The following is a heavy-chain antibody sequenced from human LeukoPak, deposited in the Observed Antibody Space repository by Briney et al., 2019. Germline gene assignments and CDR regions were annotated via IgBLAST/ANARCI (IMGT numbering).Heavy chain of an antibody. D-gene: IGHD3-3*01. CDR1: GFTLSSFG. CDR3: VREVSAWPKNWFDP. J-gene: IGHJ5*02. CDR2: IWNDGTDK. V-gene: IGHV3-33*01. Sequence: HPGGSLRLSCVASGFTLSSFGMHWVRQAPGKGLEWVAVIWNDGTDKYYADSVKGRFTISRDNSKSTLDLQMKSLRADDTAVYYCVREVSAWPKNWFDPWGQGTLVTVSS.